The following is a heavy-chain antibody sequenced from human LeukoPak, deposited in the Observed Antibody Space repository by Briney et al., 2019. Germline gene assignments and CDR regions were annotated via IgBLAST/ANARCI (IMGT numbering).Heavy chain of an antibody. J-gene: IGHJ4*02. CDR1: GFTFSSYA. Sequence: PGGSLRLSCSASGFTFSSYAMHWVRQAPGKGREYVSAISSNGGSTYYADSVKGRFTISRDNSKNTLYLQMSSLRAEDTAVYYCVKDLVGYSYGYDFDYWGQGTLVTVSS. CDR2: ISSNGGST. CDR3: VKDLVGYSYGYDFDY. V-gene: IGHV3-64D*06. D-gene: IGHD5-18*01.